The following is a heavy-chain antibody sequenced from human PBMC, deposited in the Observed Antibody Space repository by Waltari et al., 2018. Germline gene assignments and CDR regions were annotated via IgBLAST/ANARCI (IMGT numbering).Heavy chain of an antibody. J-gene: IGHJ3*02. D-gene: IGHD4-17*01. CDR1: GGSISSHY. Sequence: QVQLQESGPGLVKPSETLSLTCPVSGGSISSHYWSWIRQPPGKGLEWIVYIYYSGSTNYNPSLKSRVTISVDTSKNQFSLKLSSVTAADTAVYYCARLGVTTNAFDIWGQGTMVTVSS. V-gene: IGHV4-59*11. CDR2: IYYSGST. CDR3: ARLGVTTNAFDI.